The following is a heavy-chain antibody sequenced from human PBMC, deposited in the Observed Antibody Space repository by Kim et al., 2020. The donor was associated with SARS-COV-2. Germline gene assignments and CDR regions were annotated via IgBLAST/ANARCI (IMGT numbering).Heavy chain of an antibody. Sequence: TSAPDSCKGRFTISRDNAKKTLYLQMNSLRAEDTAVYYCARAIAVAGTDYWGQGTVVTVSS. J-gene: IGHJ4*02. CDR2: T. D-gene: IGHD6-19*01. CDR3: ARAIAVAGTDY. V-gene: IGHV3-74*01.